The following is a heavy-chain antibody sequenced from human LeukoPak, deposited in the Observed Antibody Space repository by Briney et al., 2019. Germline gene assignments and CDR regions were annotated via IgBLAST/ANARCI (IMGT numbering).Heavy chain of an antibody. J-gene: IGHJ4*02. CDR1: GGSISSGGYY. CDR3: ARRYYGSGSYEEDY. CDR2: IYYSGST. D-gene: IGHD3-10*01. V-gene: IGHV4-31*03. Sequence: SQTLSLTCTVPGGSISSGGYYWRWIRQHPGKGLEWIGYIYYSGSTYYNPSLKSRVTISVDTSKNQFSLKLSSVTAADTAVYYCARRYYGSGSYEEDYWGQGTLVTVSS.